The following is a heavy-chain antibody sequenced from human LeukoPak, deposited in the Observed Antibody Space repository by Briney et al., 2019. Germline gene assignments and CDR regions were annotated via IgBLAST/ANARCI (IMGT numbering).Heavy chain of an antibody. Sequence: ASVKVSCKASGYTFTSYAIHWVRQAPGQRLEWLGWINAGNGDTKYSQRFQGRVTITRDTSATTAYMELTSLRSEDTAVHYCARGYCSSTSCQYYFDYWGQGTLVTVSS. CDR3: ARGYCSSTSCQYYFDY. CDR1: GYTFTSYA. CDR2: INAGNGDT. J-gene: IGHJ4*02. D-gene: IGHD2-2*01. V-gene: IGHV1-3*01.